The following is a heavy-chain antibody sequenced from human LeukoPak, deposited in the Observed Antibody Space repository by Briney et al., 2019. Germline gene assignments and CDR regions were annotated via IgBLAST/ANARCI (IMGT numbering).Heavy chain of an antibody. CDR1: GFTFSSYD. Sequence: PGGSLRLSCAASGFTFSSYDMHWVRQATGKGLEWVSAIGTAGDTYYPGSVKGRFTISRENAKNSLYLQMNSLRAGDTAVYYRARGGPPMVRGVIYGMDVWGQGTTVTVSS. V-gene: IGHV3-13*04. D-gene: IGHD3-10*01. J-gene: IGHJ6*02. CDR2: IGTAGDT. CDR3: ARGGPPMVRGVIYGMDV.